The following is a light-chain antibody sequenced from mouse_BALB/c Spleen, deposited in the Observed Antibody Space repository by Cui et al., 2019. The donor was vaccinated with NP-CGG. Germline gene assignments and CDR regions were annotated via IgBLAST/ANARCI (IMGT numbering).Light chain of an antibody. CDR2: GTN. CDR3: ALWYSNHWV. J-gene: IGLJ1*01. V-gene: IGLV1*01. CDR1: TGAVTTSNY. Sequence: VIPQASALTTSPGETVTLTCRSSTGAVTTSNYANWVQEKPDHLFTGLIGGTNNRAPGVPARFSGSLIGDKAALTITGAQTEDEAIYFCALWYSNHWVFGGGTKLTVL.